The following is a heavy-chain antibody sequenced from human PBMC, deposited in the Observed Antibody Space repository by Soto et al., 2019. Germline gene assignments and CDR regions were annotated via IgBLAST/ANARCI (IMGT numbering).Heavy chain of an antibody. D-gene: IGHD5-12*01. CDR3: AKGVASSD. V-gene: IGHV1-69*01. Sequence: QVHLVQSEAEVRKPGSSVKVSCKSSGGSFTTDSIIWVRQAPGQGLEWMGGINPLFRTPVYAQKFQGRVMISADESTSAAHLEVTGLTPEDTAVYFCAKGVASSDWGQGTPVTVSS. J-gene: IGHJ4*02. CDR1: GGSFTTDS. CDR2: INPLFRTP.